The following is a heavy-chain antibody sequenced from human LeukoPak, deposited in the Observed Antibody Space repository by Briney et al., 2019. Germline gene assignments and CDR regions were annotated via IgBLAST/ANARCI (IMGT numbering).Heavy chain of an antibody. CDR1: GFAFSNYW. CDR3: AVVWFGESYYFDY. Sequence: GGSLRLSCAASGFAFSNYWMHWVRQAPGKGLEWVSVIYSGGSTYYADSVKGRFTISRDNSKNTLYLQMNSLRAEDTAVYYCAVVWFGESYYFDYWGQGTLVTVSS. V-gene: IGHV3-53*01. CDR2: IYSGGST. D-gene: IGHD3-10*01. J-gene: IGHJ4*02.